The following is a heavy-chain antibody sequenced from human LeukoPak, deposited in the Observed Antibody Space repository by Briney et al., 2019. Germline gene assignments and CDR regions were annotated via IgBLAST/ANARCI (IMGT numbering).Heavy chain of an antibody. J-gene: IGHJ5*02. CDR3: ARSTVVPAAPANNWFDP. Sequence: SVKVSCKACGGTFSSYAISWVRQAPGQGLEWMGGIIPIFGTANYAQKFQGRVTITADESTSTAYMELSSLRSEDTAVYYCARSTVVPAAPANNWFDPWGQGTLVTVSS. CDR1: GGTFSSYA. V-gene: IGHV1-69*13. CDR2: IIPIFGTA. D-gene: IGHD2-2*01.